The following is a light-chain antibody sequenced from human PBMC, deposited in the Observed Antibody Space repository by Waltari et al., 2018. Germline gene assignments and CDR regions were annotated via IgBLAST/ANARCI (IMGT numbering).Light chain of an antibody. Sequence: DIQMTQSPSPLSASIGDRVTITCRASQSSNRLLAWYQQKPGKAPKLLIYKASSLESGVPSRFSGSGSGTEFTLTISSLQPDDFATYYCQQYNSYPWTFGQGTKVEIK. CDR2: KAS. CDR3: QQYNSYPWT. CDR1: QSSNRL. V-gene: IGKV1-5*03. J-gene: IGKJ1*01.